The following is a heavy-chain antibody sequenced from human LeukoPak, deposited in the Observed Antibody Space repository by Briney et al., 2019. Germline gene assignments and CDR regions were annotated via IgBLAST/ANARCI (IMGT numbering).Heavy chain of an antibody. CDR1: GFTFSSYA. CDR3: TTGGGYSSGWYGMDAFDI. Sequence: GGSLRLSCAVSGFTFSSYAMSWVRQAPGKGLEWVSVISGSGGRYYADSVKGRFTISRDNSKNTLYLQMNSLRAEDTAVYYCTTGGGYSSGWYGMDAFDIWGQGTMVTVSS. CDR2: ISGSGGR. D-gene: IGHD6-19*01. J-gene: IGHJ3*02. V-gene: IGHV3-23*01.